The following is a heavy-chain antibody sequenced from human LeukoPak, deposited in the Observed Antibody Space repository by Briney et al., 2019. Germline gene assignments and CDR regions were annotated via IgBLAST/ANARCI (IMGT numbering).Heavy chain of an antibody. Sequence: GGSLRLSCAASGFTVSSNYMSWVRQAPGKGLEWVSIIYSGGSTYFADSVKGRFTNSRDNSKNTLYLQMNSLRAEDTAPYYCARVPVASWIQLDSWGQGTLVAVSS. V-gene: IGHV3-53*01. CDR1: GFTVSSNY. J-gene: IGHJ4*02. D-gene: IGHD6-13*01. CDR2: IYSGGST. CDR3: ARVPVASWIQLDS.